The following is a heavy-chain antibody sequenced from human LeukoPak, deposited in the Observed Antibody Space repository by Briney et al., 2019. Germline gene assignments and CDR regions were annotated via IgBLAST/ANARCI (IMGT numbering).Heavy chain of an antibody. CDR2: ITGSGGST. D-gene: IGHD5-18*01. V-gene: IGHV3-23*01. CDR1: GFTFINYA. J-gene: IGHJ4*02. CDR3: ARGYSYGASGFDY. Sequence: GGSLRLSCAASGFTFINYAISWVRQAPGKGLEWVSGITGSGGSTYYADSAKGRFTISRDNAKNSLYLQMNSLRAEDTAVYYCARGYSYGASGFDYWGQGTLVTVSS.